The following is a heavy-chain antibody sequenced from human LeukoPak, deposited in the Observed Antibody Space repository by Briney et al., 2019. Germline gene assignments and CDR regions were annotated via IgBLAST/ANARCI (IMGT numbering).Heavy chain of an antibody. CDR2: ISSSSSYI. D-gene: IGHD3-16*01. V-gene: IGHV3-21*01. J-gene: IGHJ5*02. CDR3: SGSYVFFWFDP. CDR1: GFTFSNFG. Sequence: GGSLRLSCAASGFTFSNFGINWVRQAPGKGLEWVSSISSSSSYISYADSVKGRFTISRDNSKNTLYLQMNSLRAEDTAVYYCSGSYVFFWFDPWGQGTLVTVSS.